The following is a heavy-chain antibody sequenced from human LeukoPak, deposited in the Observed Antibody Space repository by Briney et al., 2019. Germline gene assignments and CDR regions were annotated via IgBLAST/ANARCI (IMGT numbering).Heavy chain of an antibody. V-gene: IGHV3-23*01. CDR1: AFTFSTYN. J-gene: IGHJ4*02. CDR3: AKGSSGGWPYYFDC. D-gene: IGHD6-19*01. CDR2: ISGSGDST. Sequence: GGSLRLSCAASAFTFSTYNMAWVRQVPGKGLEWFSAISGSGDSTYYADSVKGRFTISRDNSKNTLYLQMNSLTAEDTGLYYCAKGSSGGWPYYFDCWGQGTLVTVSS.